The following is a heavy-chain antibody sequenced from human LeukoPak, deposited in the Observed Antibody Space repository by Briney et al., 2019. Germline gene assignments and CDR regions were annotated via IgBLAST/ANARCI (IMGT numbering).Heavy chain of an antibody. CDR3: ARAYRSSWYANWFDP. CDR2: IYHSGST. Sequence: PSETLSLTCTVSGYSISSGYYWGWIRQPPGKGLEWIGSIYHSGSTYYNPSLKSRVAISVDTSKNQFSLKLSSVTAADTAVYFCARAYRSSWYANWFDPWGQGTLVTVSS. J-gene: IGHJ5*02. V-gene: IGHV4-38-2*02. D-gene: IGHD6-13*01. CDR1: GYSISSGYY.